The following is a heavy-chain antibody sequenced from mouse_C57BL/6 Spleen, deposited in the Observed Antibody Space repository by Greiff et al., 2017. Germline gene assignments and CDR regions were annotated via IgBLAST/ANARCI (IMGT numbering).Heavy chain of an antibody. CDR2: IDPETGGT. CDR3: TRADGYYVLFAY. V-gene: IGHV1-15*01. CDR1: GYTFTDYE. D-gene: IGHD2-3*01. J-gene: IGHJ3*01. Sequence: QVQLQQSGAELVRPGASVTLSCKASGYTFTDYEMHWVKQTPVHGLEWIGAIDPETGGTAYNQKFKGKAILTADKSSSTAYMELRSLTSEDSAVYYCTRADGYYVLFAYWGQGTLVTVSA.